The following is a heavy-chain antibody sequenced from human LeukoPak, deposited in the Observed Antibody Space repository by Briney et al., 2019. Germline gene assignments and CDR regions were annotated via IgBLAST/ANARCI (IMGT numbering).Heavy chain of an antibody. CDR1: GGSISSYY. Sequence: SETLSLTCTASGGSISSYYWSWIRQPPGKGLEWIGYIYYSGSTNYNPSLKSRVTISVDTSKNQFSLKLSSVTAADTAVYYCARHSRAATTSPDAFDIWGQGTMVTVSS. J-gene: IGHJ3*02. D-gene: IGHD1-26*01. CDR2: IYYSGST. V-gene: IGHV4-59*08. CDR3: ARHSRAATTSPDAFDI.